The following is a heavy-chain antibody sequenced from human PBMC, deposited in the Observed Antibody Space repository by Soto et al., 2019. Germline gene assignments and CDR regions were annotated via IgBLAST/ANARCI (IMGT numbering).Heavy chain of an antibody. CDR3: ARTDRDFYGLEV. CDR2: ISAAGDP. J-gene: IGHJ6*04. CDR1: GFTFRNYD. V-gene: IGHV3-13*05. Sequence: EVQLVESGGGLVQPGGALRLSCEASGFTFRNYDMHWVRQGTGKGLEWVSGISAAGDPDYADSVEGRVTIARENAQNSFFLQMNSLRVGDTAVYYCARTDRDFYGLEVWGKGTKVIVYS.